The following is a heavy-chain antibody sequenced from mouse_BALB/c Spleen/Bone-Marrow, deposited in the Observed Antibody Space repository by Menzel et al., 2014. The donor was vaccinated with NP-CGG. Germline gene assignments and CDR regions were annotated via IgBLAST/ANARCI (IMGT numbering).Heavy chain of an antibody. V-gene: IGHV1S127*01. J-gene: IGHJ4*01. D-gene: IGHD1-2*01. CDR1: GYSFTSYW. CDR2: IDPSDSET. CDR3: ARDGITTATYYYAMDY. Sequence: VQLQQSGPQLVRPGASVKISCKASGYSFTSYWVHWVKQRPGQGLEWIGMIDPSDSETRLNQKFKDKATLTVDKSSSTAYMQLSSPTSEDSAVYYCARDGITTATYYYAMDYWGQGTSVTVSS.